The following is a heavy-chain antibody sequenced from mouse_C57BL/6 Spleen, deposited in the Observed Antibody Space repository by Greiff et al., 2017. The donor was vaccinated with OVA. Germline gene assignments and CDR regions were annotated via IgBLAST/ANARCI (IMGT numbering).Heavy chain of an antibody. CDR1: GYTFTDYY. J-gene: IGHJ1*03. Sequence: EVQLQQSGPVLVKPGASVKMSCKASGYTFTDYYMNWVKQSHGKSLEWIGVINPYNGGTSYNQKFKGKATLTVDKSSSTAYMELNSLTSEDSAVYYCASPLYGDFDVWGTGTTVTVSS. CDR3: ASPLYGDFDV. V-gene: IGHV1-19*01. D-gene: IGHD1-1*01. CDR2: INPYNGGT.